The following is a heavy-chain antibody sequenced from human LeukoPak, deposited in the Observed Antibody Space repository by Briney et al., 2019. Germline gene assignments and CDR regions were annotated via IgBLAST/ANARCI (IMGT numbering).Heavy chain of an antibody. CDR2: IYYSGST. J-gene: IGHJ5*02. D-gene: IGHD3-22*01. CDR3: ARQPETYYYDSSGYSNWFDP. CDR1: GGSISSSSYY. V-gene: IGHV4-39*01. Sequence: PSETLSLTCTVSGGSISSSSYYWGWIRQPPGKGLEWIGSIYYSGSTYYNPSLKSRVTISVDTSKNQFSLKLSSVTAADTAVYYCARQPETYYYDSSGYSNWFDPWGQGTLVTVSS.